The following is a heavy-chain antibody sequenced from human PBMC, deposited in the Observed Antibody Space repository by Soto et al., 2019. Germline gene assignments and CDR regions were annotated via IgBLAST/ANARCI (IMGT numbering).Heavy chain of an antibody. CDR3: ARRSAGIQLWLKGYYYGMDV. Sequence: ASVKVSCKASGYTFTSYDINWVRLATGQGLEWMGWMNPNSGNTGYAQKFQGRVTMTRNTSISTAYMELSGLRSEDTAVYYCARRSAGIQLWLKGYYYGMDVWGQGTTVTVSS. V-gene: IGHV1-8*01. CDR1: GYTFTSYD. J-gene: IGHJ6*02. D-gene: IGHD5-18*01. CDR2: MNPNSGNT.